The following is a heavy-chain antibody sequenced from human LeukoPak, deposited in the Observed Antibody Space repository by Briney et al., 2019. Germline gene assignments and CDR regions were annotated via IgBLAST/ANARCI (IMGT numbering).Heavy chain of an antibody. CDR2: INPNSGGT. D-gene: IGHD3-10*01. V-gene: IGHV1-2*02. CDR1: GYTFTGYY. CDR3: ARGTWSLLLGFDY. Sequence: ASVKVSCKASGYTFTGYYMHWVRQAPGQGLEWMGWINPNSGGTNYAQKFQGRVTMTRDTSISSAYMELSRLRSDDTAVYYCARGTWSLLLGFDYWGQGTLVTVSS. J-gene: IGHJ4*02.